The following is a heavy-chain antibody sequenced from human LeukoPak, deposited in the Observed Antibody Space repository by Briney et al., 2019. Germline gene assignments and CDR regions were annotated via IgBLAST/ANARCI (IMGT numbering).Heavy chain of an antibody. CDR2: IYYSGST. J-gene: IGHJ4*02. CDR3: ARQGSGNYLSSVNY. V-gene: IGHV4-39*01. D-gene: IGHD1-26*01. Sequence: SETLSLTCTVSGGSISSSSYYWGWIRRPPGKGLEWIGTIYYSGSTYYNPSLKSRVTISVDTSKNQFSLKLSSVTAADTDVYYFARQGSGNYLSSVNYWGQGTLVTVSS. CDR1: GGSISSSSYY.